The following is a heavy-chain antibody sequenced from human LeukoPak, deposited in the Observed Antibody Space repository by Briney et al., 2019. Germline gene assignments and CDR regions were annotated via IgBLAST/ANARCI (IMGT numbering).Heavy chain of an antibody. CDR1: GYSFTSYW. V-gene: IGHV5-51*01. J-gene: IGHJ4*02. CDR3: ARLQGLAIAGGLDY. Sequence: GESLKISCKGSGYSFTSYWIAWVRPMPGKGLEWMGIIYPGDSDTRYSPSFQGQVTISADKSNSTAYLQWSSLKASDTAMYCCARLQGLAIAGGLDYWGQGTLVTVSS. D-gene: IGHD6-25*01. CDR2: IYPGDSDT.